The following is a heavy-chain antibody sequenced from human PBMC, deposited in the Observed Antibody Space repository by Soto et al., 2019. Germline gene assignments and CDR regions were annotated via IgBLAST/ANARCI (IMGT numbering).Heavy chain of an antibody. Sequence: EVQLVESGGGLVQPGGSLRLSCAASGFAFSTYWMHWVRQAPGKGLLWVSGIKFDGSSTYYADSVKGRFTISRDDAKNTLFLQMNGLRVDDTAVYYCARGAKNIYAMDVW. V-gene: IGHV3-74*01. CDR3: ARGAKNIYAMDV. J-gene: IGHJ6*01. CDR2: IKFDGSST. CDR1: GFAFSTYW.